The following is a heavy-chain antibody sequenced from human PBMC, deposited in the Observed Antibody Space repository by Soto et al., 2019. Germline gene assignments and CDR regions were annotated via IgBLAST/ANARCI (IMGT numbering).Heavy chain of an antibody. CDR3: ASSLLTPFDC. CDR2: INSDGSST. J-gene: IGHJ4*02. D-gene: IGHD7-27*01. V-gene: IGHV3-74*01. CDR1: GFTFNSYW. Sequence: GGSLRLSCAASGFTFNSYWIPWVRQAPGKGLVWVSRINSDGSSTFCADSVKGRFTISRDNAKITLYLQMNSLMAEDTAVYYCASSLLTPFDCWGQGTLVTVSS.